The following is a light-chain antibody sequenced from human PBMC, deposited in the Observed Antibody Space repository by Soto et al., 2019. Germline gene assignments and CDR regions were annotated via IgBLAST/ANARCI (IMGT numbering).Light chain of an antibody. CDR3: QHYDSLPPT. CDR1: QDIRNY. J-gene: IGKJ4*01. Sequence: DIQMTQSPSTLSASVGDRVTITCQASQDIRNYVNWYQQKPGKAPKLLIYDASNLETGVPSRFSGSRTGKDFTFTISSLQPEDIAAYYCQHYDSLPPTFGGGTKVHIK. CDR2: DAS. V-gene: IGKV1-33*01.